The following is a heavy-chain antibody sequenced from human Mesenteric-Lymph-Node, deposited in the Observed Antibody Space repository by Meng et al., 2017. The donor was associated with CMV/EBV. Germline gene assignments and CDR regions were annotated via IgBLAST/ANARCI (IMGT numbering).Heavy chain of an antibody. D-gene: IGHD6-6*01. CDR3: ASRLIATQPSPVY. J-gene: IGHJ4*02. V-gene: IGHV3-23*01. CDR2: ISGRGRTT. Sequence: GGSLRLSCAASGFTFSSYAMNWVRQAPGKGLEWVSGISGRGRTTYYADSVKGRFTISRDNSKNTLYLQMNSLRTEDTAVYYCASRLIATQPSPVYWGQGTLVTVSS. CDR1: GFTFSSYA.